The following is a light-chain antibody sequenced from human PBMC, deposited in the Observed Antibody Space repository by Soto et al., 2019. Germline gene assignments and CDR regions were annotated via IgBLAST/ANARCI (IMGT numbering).Light chain of an antibody. J-gene: IGLJ2*01. CDR3: SSYSSTTTL. CDR1: SPDFGV. CDR2: EVS. V-gene: IGLV2-14*01. Sequence: QSALTQPASVSGSPGQSITISCSGISPDFGVSWYQHFPGKAPKLLIFEVSNRPSGVSTRFSGSKSGNMAFLTISGLQSEDEGSYHCSSYSSTTTLFGGGTKLTVL.